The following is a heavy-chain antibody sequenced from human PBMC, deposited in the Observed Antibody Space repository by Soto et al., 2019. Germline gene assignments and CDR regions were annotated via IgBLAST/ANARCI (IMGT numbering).Heavy chain of an antibody. CDR1: GFTFGNYG. V-gene: IGHV3-30*18. J-gene: IGHJ4*02. CDR2: ISFDGSNR. CDR3: AKDREDVLRWGLPAGH. Sequence: QVQLVESGGGVVQPGRSLRLTCAASGFTFGNYGMHWGRQAPGKGLEWVTFISFDGSNRRYAGSVEGRFTISRDNYKNTVSLQVNSVTTGDTAVYYCAKDREDVLRWGLPAGHGGQRTLVPVS. D-gene: IGHD2-21*02.